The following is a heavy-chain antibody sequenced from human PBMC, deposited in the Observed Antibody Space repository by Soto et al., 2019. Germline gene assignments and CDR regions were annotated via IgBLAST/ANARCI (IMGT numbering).Heavy chain of an antibody. CDR3: ARALSGYVHY. J-gene: IGHJ4*02. D-gene: IGHD1-26*01. Sequence: PSETLSLTCAVYGGSFSGYYWSWIRQPPGKGLEWIGEINHSGSTNYNPSLKSRVTISVDTSKNQFSLKLSSVTAADTAVYYCARALSGYVHYWGQGTLVTVSS. CDR2: INHSGST. V-gene: IGHV4-34*01. CDR1: GGSFSGYY.